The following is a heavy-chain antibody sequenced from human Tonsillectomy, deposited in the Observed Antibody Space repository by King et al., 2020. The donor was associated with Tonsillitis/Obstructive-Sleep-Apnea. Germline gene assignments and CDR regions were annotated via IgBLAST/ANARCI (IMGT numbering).Heavy chain of an antibody. V-gene: IGHV5-51*01. CDR3: ARTGVDVAGNDY. D-gene: IGHD6-19*01. CDR2: IFPVDSDT. CDR1: GYIFTSYW. Sequence: VQLVESGAEVKKPGESLKLSCKGSGYIFTSYWIVWVRQMPGKGLEWMGIIFPVDSDTRYSPSFQGQVTISADKSISTAYLQWRSLKASDTALYYCARTGVDVAGNDYWGQGTLVTVSS. J-gene: IGHJ4*02.